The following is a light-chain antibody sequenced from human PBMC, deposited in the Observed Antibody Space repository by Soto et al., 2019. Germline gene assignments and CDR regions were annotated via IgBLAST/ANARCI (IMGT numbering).Light chain of an antibody. CDR2: EVT. J-gene: IGLJ1*01. CDR3: ISYTGKSASYV. V-gene: IGLV2-14*01. CDR1: STDVGAYNY. Sequence: QSALAQPASVSGSPGQSITISRTGTSTDVGAYNYIAWYQQHPGKAPKLIIYEVTNRPSGVSYRFSASKSGNTASLTISGLHSEDEADYYCISYTGKSASYVFGTGTKVTVL.